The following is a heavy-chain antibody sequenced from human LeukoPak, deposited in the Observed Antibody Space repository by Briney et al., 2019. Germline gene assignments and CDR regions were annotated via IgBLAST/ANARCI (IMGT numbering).Heavy chain of an antibody. V-gene: IGHV1-69*05. CDR1: GGTFSSYS. CDR3: ARDCSGGSCYSLFGFYYYMDV. J-gene: IGHJ6*03. CDR2: IIPIFGTA. D-gene: IGHD2-15*01. Sequence: ASVKVSCKASGGTFSSYSISWVRQAPAQGLEWRGRIIPIFGTANYAQKLQCRVTITTDESTSTAYMELSSLRSEDTAVYYCARDCSGGSCYSLFGFYYYMDVRGKGTTVTVPS.